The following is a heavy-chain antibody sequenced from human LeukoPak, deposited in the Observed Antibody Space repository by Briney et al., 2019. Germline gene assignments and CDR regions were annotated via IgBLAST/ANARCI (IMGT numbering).Heavy chain of an antibody. Sequence: GGSLRLSCAASGFTFSSYSMNWVRQAPGKGLEWVSSISSSSSYIYYADSVKGRFAISRDNAKKSLYLQMNSLRAEDTAVYYCARWDDSSGYYPYYFDYWGQGTLVTVSS. J-gene: IGHJ4*02. D-gene: IGHD3-22*01. CDR1: GFTFSSYS. V-gene: IGHV3-21*01. CDR2: ISSSSSYI. CDR3: ARWDDSSGYYPYYFDY.